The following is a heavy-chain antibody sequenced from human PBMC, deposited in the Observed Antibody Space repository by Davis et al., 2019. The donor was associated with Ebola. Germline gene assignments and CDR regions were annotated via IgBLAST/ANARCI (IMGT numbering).Heavy chain of an antibody. Sequence: GESLKISCAASGFTFSSYWMHWVRQAPGKGLVWVSRINSDGSSTYYADSVKGRFTISRDNSKNTLYLQMNSLRAEDTAVYYCASGIQLWMNYYYGMDVWGQGTTVTVSS. J-gene: IGHJ6*02. CDR3: ASGIQLWMNYYYGMDV. CDR2: INSDGSST. D-gene: IGHD5-18*01. CDR1: GFTFSSYW. V-gene: IGHV3-74*01.